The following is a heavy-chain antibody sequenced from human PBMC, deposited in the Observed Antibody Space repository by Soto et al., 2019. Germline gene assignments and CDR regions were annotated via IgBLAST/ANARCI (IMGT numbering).Heavy chain of an antibody. J-gene: IGHJ4*02. CDR3: ARTWGYYYDSSGGFDY. D-gene: IGHD3-22*01. CDR1: GGSFSGYY. Sequence: SETLSLTCAVYGGSFSGYYWSWTRQPPGKGLEWIGEINHSGSTNYNPSLKSRVTISVDTSKNQFSLKLSSVTAADTAVYYCARTWGYYYDSSGGFDYWGQGTLVTVSS. V-gene: IGHV4-34*01. CDR2: INHSGST.